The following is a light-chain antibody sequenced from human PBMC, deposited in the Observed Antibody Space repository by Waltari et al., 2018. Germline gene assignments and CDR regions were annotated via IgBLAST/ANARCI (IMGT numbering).Light chain of an antibody. CDR3: QKYDRLPAT. CDR1: PSVSSF. CDR2: GAS. V-gene: IGKV3-20*01. J-gene: IGKJ1*01. Sequence: EIVLTQSPGTLSLRTGERATLSCRASPSVSSFLAWYQQKPGQAPRLLISGASSRATGIPDRFSGSGSGTDFSLTISRLEPEDFAVYYCQKYDRLPATFGQGTKVEIK.